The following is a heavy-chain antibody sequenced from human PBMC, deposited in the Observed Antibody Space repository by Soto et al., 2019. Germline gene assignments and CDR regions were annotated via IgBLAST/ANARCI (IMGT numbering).Heavy chain of an antibody. D-gene: IGHD6-13*01. Sequence: QTLSLTCAISGDSVSSNSAAWTWIRQSPSRGLEWLGRTYYRSKWYNEYAVSVKSRITINPDTSKNQFSLHLNSVTPEDTAVYYCARQQLTHYYFDYWGQRTLVTVSS. CDR2: TYYRSKWYN. J-gene: IGHJ4*02. V-gene: IGHV6-1*01. CDR3: ARQQLTHYYFDY. CDR1: GDSVSSNSAA.